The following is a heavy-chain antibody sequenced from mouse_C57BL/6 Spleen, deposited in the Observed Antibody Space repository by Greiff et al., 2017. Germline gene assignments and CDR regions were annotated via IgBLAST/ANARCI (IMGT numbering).Heavy chain of an antibody. Sequence: QVQLQQSGAELVKPGASVKMSCKASGYTFTSYWITWVKQRPGQGLEWIGDIYPGSGSTNYNEKFKSKATLTVDTSSSTAYMQLSSLTSEDSAVYYCAREGYYGSSSWFAYRGQGTLVTVSA. CDR3: AREGYYGSSSWFAY. V-gene: IGHV1-55*01. J-gene: IGHJ3*01. CDR1: GYTFTSYW. D-gene: IGHD1-1*01. CDR2: IYPGSGST.